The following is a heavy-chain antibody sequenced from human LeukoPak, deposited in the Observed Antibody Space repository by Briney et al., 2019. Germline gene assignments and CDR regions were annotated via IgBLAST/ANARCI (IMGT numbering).Heavy chain of an antibody. D-gene: IGHD5-12*01. V-gene: IGHV1-18*01. CDR2: ISAYNGNT. J-gene: IGHJ4*02. Sequence: ASVKVSCKASGYTFTSYGISWVRQAPGQGLEWMGWISAYNGNTNYAQKLQGRVTMTTDTSTSTAYMELRSLRSDDTAVYYCAREAGGYSGYDGGGYWGQGTLVTVSS. CDR3: AREAGGYSGYDGGGY. CDR1: GYTFTSYG.